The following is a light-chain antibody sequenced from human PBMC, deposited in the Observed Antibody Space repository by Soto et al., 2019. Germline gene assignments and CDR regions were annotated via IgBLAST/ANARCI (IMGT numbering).Light chain of an antibody. CDR2: AAS. CDR1: QSVSGW. CDR3: QQSYSTPAWT. Sequence: IQMTQSPSTLSASVGDTVTVTFGGSQSVSGWLAWYQQKPGKAPKLLIYAASSLQSGVPSRFSGSGSGTDFTLTISSLQPEDFATYYCQQSYSTPAWTFGQGTKVDI. V-gene: IGKV1-39*01. J-gene: IGKJ1*01.